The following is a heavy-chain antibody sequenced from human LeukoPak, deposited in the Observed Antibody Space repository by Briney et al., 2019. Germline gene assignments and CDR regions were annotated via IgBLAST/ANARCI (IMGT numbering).Heavy chain of an antibody. V-gene: IGHV3-23*01. CDR2: ISGSGGST. Sequence: GGSLRLSCAASGFTFSSYAMSWVRQAPGKGLEWVSAISGSGGSTYYADSVKGRFTISRDNSKNTLYLQMNSLRAEDTAVYYCANIDIVVVVAARSFDYWGQGTLVTVSS. CDR3: ANIDIVVVVAARSFDY. CDR1: GFTFSSYA. J-gene: IGHJ4*02. D-gene: IGHD2-15*01.